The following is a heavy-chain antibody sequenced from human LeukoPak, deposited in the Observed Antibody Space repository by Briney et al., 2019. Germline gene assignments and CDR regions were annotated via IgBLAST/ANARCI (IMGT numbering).Heavy chain of an antibody. CDR2: ISYDGSNK. J-gene: IGHJ3*02. D-gene: IGHD2-15*01. Sequence: GGSLRLSCAASGFTFSSYAMHWVRQAPGKGLEWVAVISYDGSNKYYADSVKGRFTISRDNSKNTLFLQMNSLRAEDTAVYYCARAPGYCSGGSCYSGHDAFDIWGQGTMVTVSS. CDR3: ARAPGYCSGGSCYSGHDAFDI. CDR1: GFTFSSYA. V-gene: IGHV3-30-3*01.